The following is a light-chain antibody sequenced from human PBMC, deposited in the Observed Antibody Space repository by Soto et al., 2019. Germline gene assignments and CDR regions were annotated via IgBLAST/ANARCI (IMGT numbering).Light chain of an antibody. CDR2: SSN. J-gene: IGLJ3*02. CDR3: ATWDGNLNGWV. CDR1: SSNIGRDT. Sequence: QSVLTQPPSASGTPGQRVTISCSGSSSNIGRDTVNWYQQLPGTAPKLLIYSSNQRPSGVPARFSGSKSGTSASLAISGLQSEDEADYYCATWDGNLNGWVFGGGTK. V-gene: IGLV1-44*01.